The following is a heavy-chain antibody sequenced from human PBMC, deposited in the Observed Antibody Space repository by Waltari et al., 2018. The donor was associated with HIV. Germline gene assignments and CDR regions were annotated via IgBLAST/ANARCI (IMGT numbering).Heavy chain of an antibody. Sequence: EEQVVESGGGLVHPGGSRKLYCAASGFSLGVFATHWVRQAPGKGLEWIAYISSTSFNIKYADSVRGRFTISRDNTQNSLSLQMNNLIDEDTAKYFCARDTLNFFFGLDVWGHGTTVAVSS. V-gene: IGHV3-48*02. CDR3: ARDTLNFFFGLDV. J-gene: IGHJ6*02. CDR1: GFSLGVFA. CDR2: ISSTSFNI.